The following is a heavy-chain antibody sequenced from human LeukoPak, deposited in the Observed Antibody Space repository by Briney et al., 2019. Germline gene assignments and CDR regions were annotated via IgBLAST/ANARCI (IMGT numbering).Heavy chain of an antibody. CDR3: ARDLVGAAD. D-gene: IGHD1-26*01. Sequence: GGSLRLSCAASGFTFSSYSMNWVRQAPGKGLEWVANINQNGNETNSVDSVKGRFTISRDNSKNSLYLQMNSLRAEDTAVYYCARDLVGAADWGQGTLVTVSS. CDR2: INQNGNET. V-gene: IGHV3-7*01. J-gene: IGHJ4*02. CDR1: GFTFSSYS.